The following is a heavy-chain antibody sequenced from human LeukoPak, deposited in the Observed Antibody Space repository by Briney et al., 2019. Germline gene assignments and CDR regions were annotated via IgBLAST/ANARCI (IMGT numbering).Heavy chain of an antibody. CDR1: GFTVSSNY. Sequence: GGSLRPSCAASGFTVSSNYVTWVRQAPGKGLEWVSVIYSGGSTYYADSVKGRFTISRDNSKNTLYLQMNSLRAEDTAVYYCARDTGSYYSPYWYFDLWGRGTLVTVSS. CDR2: IYSGGST. D-gene: IGHD3-10*01. V-gene: IGHV3-53*01. CDR3: ARDTGSYYSPYWYFDL. J-gene: IGHJ2*01.